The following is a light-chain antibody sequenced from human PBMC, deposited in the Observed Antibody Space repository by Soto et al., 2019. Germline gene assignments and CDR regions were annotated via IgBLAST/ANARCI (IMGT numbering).Light chain of an antibody. J-gene: IGLJ1*01. V-gene: IGLV2-14*01. CDR2: GVT. CDR1: SRDVGGYNY. Sequence: QSALTQPASVSGSPGQSITISCTGTSRDVGGYNYVSWYQQHPGIAPKLLIYGVTNRPSGVSTRFSGSKSGNTASLPISGLQAEDEADYHCSSYTSASTLLYLFGTGTKVTVL. CDR3: SSYTSASTLLYL.